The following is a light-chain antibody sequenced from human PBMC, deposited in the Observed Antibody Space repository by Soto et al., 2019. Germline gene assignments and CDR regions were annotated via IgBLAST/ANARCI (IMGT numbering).Light chain of an antibody. V-gene: IGLV1-44*01. CDR1: SSNIGSNT. J-gene: IGLJ1*01. CDR3: AGWDDSLDGYV. Sequence: QSVLTQPPSASGTPGQRVTISCSGSSSNIGSNTVNWYQPLPGTAPKLLIYRNNQRPSGVSDRFSGSKSGTSASLAISGLQSEDETDYYCAGWDDSLDGYVFGTGTKLTVL. CDR2: RNN.